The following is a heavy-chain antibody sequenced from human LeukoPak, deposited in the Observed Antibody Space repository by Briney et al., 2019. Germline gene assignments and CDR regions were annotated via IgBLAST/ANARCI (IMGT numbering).Heavy chain of an antibody. D-gene: IGHD3-10*01. CDR3: ARDRRGSSV. Sequence: GGSLRLSCAASGFTFSNYWMTWVRQAPGKGLEWVAHINQDGSEEHYMDSAKGRFTISRDNAKNSLYLQMNSLRAEDTAVYYCARDRRGSSVWGPGTTVTVSS. CDR1: GFTFSNYW. V-gene: IGHV3-7*01. CDR2: INQDGSEE. J-gene: IGHJ6*02.